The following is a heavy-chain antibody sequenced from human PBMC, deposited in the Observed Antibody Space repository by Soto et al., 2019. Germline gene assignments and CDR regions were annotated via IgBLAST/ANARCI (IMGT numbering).Heavy chain of an antibody. CDR2: INPSGGST. CDR1: GYTFTSYY. J-gene: IGHJ5*02. Sequence: ASVKVSCQASGYTFTSYYMHWVRQAPGQGLEWMGIINPSGGSTSYAQKFQGRVTMTRDTSTSTVYMELSSLRSEDTAVYYCARDRLAYSDSWRGYYTIWFDTWGQGTLVTVSS. D-gene: IGHD3-3*01. CDR3: ARDRLAYSDSWRGYYTIWFDT. V-gene: IGHV1-46*01.